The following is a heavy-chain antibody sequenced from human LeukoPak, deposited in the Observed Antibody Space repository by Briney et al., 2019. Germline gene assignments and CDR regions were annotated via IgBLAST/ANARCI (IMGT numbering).Heavy chain of an antibody. Sequence: PGGSLRLSCAASGFTFSDYYMSWIRQAPGKGLEWVSYISSSGSTIYYADSVKGRFTISRDNAKNSLYLQMNSLRAEDTAVYYCARGEENYDFWSGSYYYYYMDVWGKGTTVTVSS. J-gene: IGHJ6*03. D-gene: IGHD3-3*01. V-gene: IGHV3-11*04. CDR1: GFTFSDYY. CDR2: ISSSGSTI. CDR3: ARGEENYDFWSGSYYYYYMDV.